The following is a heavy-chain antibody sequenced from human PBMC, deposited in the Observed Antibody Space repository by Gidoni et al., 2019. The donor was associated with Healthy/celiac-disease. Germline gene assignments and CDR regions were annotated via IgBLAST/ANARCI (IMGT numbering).Heavy chain of an antibody. V-gene: IGHV1-18*01. Sequence: QVQLVQSGAEVKKPGASVKVSCKASGYTFTSYGISWVRQAPGQGLEWMGWISAYNGNTNYAQKIQGRVTMTTDTSTSTAYMELRSLRSDDTAVYYCARDGYGDYTYYYYGMDVWGQGTTVTVSS. D-gene: IGHD4-17*01. J-gene: IGHJ6*02. CDR2: ISAYNGNT. CDR3: ARDGYGDYTYYYYGMDV. CDR1: GYTFTSYG.